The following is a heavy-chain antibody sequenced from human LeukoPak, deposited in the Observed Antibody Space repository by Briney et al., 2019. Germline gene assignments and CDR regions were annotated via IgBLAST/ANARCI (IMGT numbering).Heavy chain of an antibody. CDR2: IHTSGSTI. CDR3: ARKAYCSDAVCPPWGAFDI. J-gene: IGHJ3*02. Sequence: PGGSLRLSCAASGFTFSVRGMTWVRQAPGKGLDWVSYIHTSGSTIYYADSVKGRFTIFRDNAKNSVYLQMSSLRAEDTALYYCARKAYCSDAVCPPWGAFDIWGQGTMVTVSS. V-gene: IGHV3-48*04. D-gene: IGHD2-8*01. CDR1: GFTFSVRG.